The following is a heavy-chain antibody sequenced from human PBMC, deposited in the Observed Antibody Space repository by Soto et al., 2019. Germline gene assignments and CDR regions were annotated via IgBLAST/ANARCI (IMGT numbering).Heavy chain of an antibody. CDR3: VSKLGPYYYGLDV. Sequence: XGTLSLTCTVYGDSITNNHWWSCVRQAPGKGPELIGEIYHTGIANYNPSLESRVAFSVDKSKNQFSLSLTSVTAADTAGCYCVSKLGPYYYGLDVWGQGTTVTVSS. V-gene: IGHV4-4*02. J-gene: IGHJ6*02. CDR1: GDSITNNHW. CDR2: IYHTGIA. D-gene: IGHD3-16*01.